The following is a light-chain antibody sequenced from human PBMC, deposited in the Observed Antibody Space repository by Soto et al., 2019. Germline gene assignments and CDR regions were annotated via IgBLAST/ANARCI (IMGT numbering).Light chain of an antibody. Sequence: DIQMTQSPSAMSASVGDRVTITCRASQGISNYLAWFQQKPGKVPKRLIYGASNLQSGVPSRFSGSGSGTEFTLTISSLQTEDSATYYCLQHNSYPYTFGQGTKVEIK. J-gene: IGKJ2*01. V-gene: IGKV1-17*03. CDR2: GAS. CDR1: QGISNY. CDR3: LQHNSYPYT.